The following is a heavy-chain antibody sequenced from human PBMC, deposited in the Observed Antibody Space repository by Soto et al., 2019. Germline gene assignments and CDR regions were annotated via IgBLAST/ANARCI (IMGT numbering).Heavy chain of an antibody. J-gene: IGHJ6*02. D-gene: IGHD3-10*01. Sequence: ASVKVSCKASGGTFSKYAITWVRQAPGQRLEWMGWINTGNGNTKYSQKFQGRVTITRDTSASTAYMELSSLRSEDTAVYYCARRGDGMDVWGQGTTVTVSS. V-gene: IGHV1-3*04. CDR1: GGTFSKYA. CDR2: INTGNGNT. CDR3: ARRGDGMDV.